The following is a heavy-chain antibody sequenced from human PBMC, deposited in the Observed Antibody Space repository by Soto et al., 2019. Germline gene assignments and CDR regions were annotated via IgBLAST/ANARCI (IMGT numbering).Heavy chain of an antibody. CDR2: ISYDGSNK. CDR3: ARDGVSSTDYTWNYGTYFDC. D-gene: IGHD1-1*01. CDR1: GFTFSSYG. Sequence: PGGSLRLSCAASGFTFSSYGMHWVRQAPGKGLEWVAVISYDGSNKYYADSVKGRFTISRESSSQTLYLQMNSLRPDDTAMYYCARDGVSSTDYTWNYGTYFDCWGTGALVTVSS. J-gene: IGHJ4*02. V-gene: IGHV3-30*03.